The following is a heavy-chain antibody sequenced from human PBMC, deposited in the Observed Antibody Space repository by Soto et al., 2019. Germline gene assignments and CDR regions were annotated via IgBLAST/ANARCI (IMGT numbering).Heavy chain of an antibody. D-gene: IGHD2-15*01. V-gene: IGHV1-18*01. Sequence: ASVKVSCKASGYTFTSYGISWVRQAPGQGLEWMGWISAYNGNTNYAQKLQGRVTMTTDTSTSTAYMELRSLRSDDTAVYYCARDRRYCSGGSCYPEIDYWGQGTLVTVSS. J-gene: IGHJ4*02. CDR2: ISAYNGNT. CDR1: GYTFTSYG. CDR3: ARDRRYCSGGSCYPEIDY.